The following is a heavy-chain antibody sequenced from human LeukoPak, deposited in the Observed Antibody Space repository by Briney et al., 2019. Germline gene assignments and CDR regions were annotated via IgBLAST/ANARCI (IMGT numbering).Heavy chain of an antibody. CDR2: INHSGST. D-gene: IGHD5-24*01. CDR1: GGSFSGYY. J-gene: IGHJ4*02. Sequence: SETLSLTCAVYGGSFSGYYWSWIRQPPGKGMEWIGEINHSGSTNYNPSLKSRVTISVDTSKDQFSLKLSSVTAADTAVYYCARGRWSERWLQLPAYYFDYWGQGTLVTVSS. CDR3: ARGRWSERWLQLPAYYFDY. V-gene: IGHV4-34*01.